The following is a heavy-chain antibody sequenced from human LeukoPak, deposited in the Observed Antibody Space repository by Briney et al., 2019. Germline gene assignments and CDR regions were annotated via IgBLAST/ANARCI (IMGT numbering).Heavy chain of an antibody. Sequence: SETLSLTCTVSGGSISSCYWSWIRQPPGKGLEWIGYIYYSGSTNYNPSLKSRVTISVDTSKNQFSLKLSSVTAAVTAVYYCARGNGGNSSPFDPWGQGTLVTVSS. CDR2: IYYSGST. CDR3: ARGNGGNSSPFDP. V-gene: IGHV4-59*01. J-gene: IGHJ5*02. D-gene: IGHD4-23*01. CDR1: GGSISSCY.